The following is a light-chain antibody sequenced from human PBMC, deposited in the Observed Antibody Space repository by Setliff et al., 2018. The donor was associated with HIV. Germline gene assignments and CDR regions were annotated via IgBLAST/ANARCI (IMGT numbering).Light chain of an antibody. V-gene: IGLV2-14*03. CDR2: DVN. CDR1: SSDVGGYDS. CDR3: CSYASNRARV. Sequence: QSVLTQPASVSGSPGQSITISCTGTSSDVGGYDSVSWYQQHPGKAPKLLIYDVNSRPSGVSYRFSGSKSGNTASLTISALQADDDADYYCCSYASNRARVFGTGTKVTVL. J-gene: IGLJ1*01.